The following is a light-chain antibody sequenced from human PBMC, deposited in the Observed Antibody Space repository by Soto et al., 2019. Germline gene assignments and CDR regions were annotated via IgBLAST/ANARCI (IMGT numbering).Light chain of an antibody. CDR3: AAWDDSVKTLL. J-gene: IGLJ3*02. Sequence: QSVLTQPPSASETPEQRVTISCSRSSSNIGSNTVNWYQHLPGTTPKLLIYNNYQRPSGVPDRFSASKSGTSASLAITGLQSEDEADYYCAAWDDSVKTLLFGGGTKLTVL. V-gene: IGLV1-44*01. CDR2: NNY. CDR1: SSNIGSNT.